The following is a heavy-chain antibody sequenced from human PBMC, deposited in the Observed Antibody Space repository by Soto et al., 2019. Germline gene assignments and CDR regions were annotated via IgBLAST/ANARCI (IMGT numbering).Heavy chain of an antibody. CDR1: GGSISSYY. J-gene: IGHJ4*02. CDR2: IYYSGST. Sequence: PSETLSLTCTVSGGSISSYYWSWIRQPPGKGLEWIGYIYYSGSTNYNPSLKSRVTISVDTSKNQFSLKLSSVTAADTAVYYCAAGGVGATTQYFDYWGQGTLVTVSS. V-gene: IGHV4-59*01. D-gene: IGHD1-26*01. CDR3: AAGGVGATTQYFDY.